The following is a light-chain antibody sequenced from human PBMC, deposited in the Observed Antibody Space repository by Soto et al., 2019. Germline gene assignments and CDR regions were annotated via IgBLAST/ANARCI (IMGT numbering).Light chain of an antibody. Sequence: QSVLTQPPSASGTPGRGATILGSGGGSNIGSNTENWYQQLPGPAPKLLIYGNNHRPSGVPDRFSGSKSGTSASLAISGLQSEDEADYYCAAWDDSLNGVVFGGGTKLTVL. CDR1: GSNIGSNT. CDR2: GNN. CDR3: AAWDDSLNGVV. V-gene: IGLV1-44*01. J-gene: IGLJ2*01.